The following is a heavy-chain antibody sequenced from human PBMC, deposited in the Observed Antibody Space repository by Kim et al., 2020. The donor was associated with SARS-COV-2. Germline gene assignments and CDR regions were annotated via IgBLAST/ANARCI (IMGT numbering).Heavy chain of an antibody. V-gene: IGHV3-30*18. CDR3: AKVRTYRAAAGTGAFDY. J-gene: IGHJ4*02. CDR2: ISYDGSNK. D-gene: IGHD6-13*01. CDR1: GFTFSSYG. Sequence: GGSLRLSCAASGFTFSSYGMHWVRQAPGKGLEWVAVISYDGSNKYYADSVKGRFTISRDNSKNTLYLQMNSLRAEDTAVYYCAKVRTYRAAAGTGAFDYWGQGTLVTVSS.